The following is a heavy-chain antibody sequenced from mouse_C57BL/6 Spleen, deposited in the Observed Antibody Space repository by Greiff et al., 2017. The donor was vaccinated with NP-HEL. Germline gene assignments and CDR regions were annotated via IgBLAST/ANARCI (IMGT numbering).Heavy chain of an antibody. V-gene: IGHV1-55*01. Sequence: QVQLQQPGAELVKPGASVKMSCKASGYTFTSYWITWVKQWPGQGLEWIGDIYPGSGSTNYNEKFKSKATLTVDTSSSTAYMQLSSLTYEESAVYYCASCSEDAMDYWGQGTSVTVSS. J-gene: IGHJ4*01. CDR1: GYTFTSYW. D-gene: IGHD3-2*02. CDR2: IYPGSGST. CDR3: ASCSEDAMDY.